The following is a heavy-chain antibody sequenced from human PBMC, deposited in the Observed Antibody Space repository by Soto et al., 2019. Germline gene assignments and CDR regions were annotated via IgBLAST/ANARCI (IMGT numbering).Heavy chain of an antibody. CDR3: AKLPGSY. CDR1: GFTFRRFT. D-gene: IGHD6-25*01. J-gene: IGHJ4*02. V-gene: IGHV3-23*01. CDR2: INGDGIST. Sequence: PVGSLRLSCAASGFTFRRFTMNWVRQAPGKGLARVSDINGDGISTSYADSVKGRFTISRDNAKNTLDLQMNSLRAEDTALYYCAKLPGSYWGQGILVTVSS.